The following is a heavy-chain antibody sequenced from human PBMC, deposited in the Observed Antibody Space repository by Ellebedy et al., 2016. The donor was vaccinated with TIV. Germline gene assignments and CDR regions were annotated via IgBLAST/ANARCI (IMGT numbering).Heavy chain of an antibody. Sequence: GESLKISCVASGFTVSNTYMSWVRPAPGKGLEWVSLIYSSGGTHYTDSVKGRFNISRDNSKNTLYLQMNNLRAEDTAVYYCTNRPRAWGQGTLVTVSS. CDR1: GFTVSNTY. J-gene: IGHJ5*02. CDR3: TNRPRA. V-gene: IGHV3-53*01. CDR2: IYSSGGT.